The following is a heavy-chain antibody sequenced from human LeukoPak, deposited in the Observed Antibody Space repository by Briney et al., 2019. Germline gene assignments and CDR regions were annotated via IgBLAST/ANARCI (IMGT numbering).Heavy chain of an antibody. CDR2: IRSGGDTT. CDR1: GFSLSSYA. V-gene: IGHV3-23*01. Sequence: GGSLRLSCAASGFSLSSYAMTWVRQAPGKGLEWVSAIRSGGDTTYYADAVKGRFTISRDNSKNTLFLQMNSLRAEDTAVYYCAKVRTTYYYDTSECFDYWGQGTLVTVSS. J-gene: IGHJ4*02. D-gene: IGHD3-22*01. CDR3: AKVRTTYYYDTSECFDY.